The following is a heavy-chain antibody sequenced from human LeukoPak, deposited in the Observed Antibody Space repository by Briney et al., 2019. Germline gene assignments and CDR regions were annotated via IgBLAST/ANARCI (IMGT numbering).Heavy chain of an antibody. V-gene: IGHV3-23*01. J-gene: IGHJ3*02. CDR2: ISGSGGST. D-gene: IGHD6-13*01. Sequence: PGGSLRLSCAASGFTFSSYAMSWVRQAPGKGLEWVSAISGSGGSTYYADSVKGRFTISRDNSKNTLYLQMNSLRAEDTAVYYCAKDLRAGYSSSWIRRVVSAAFEIWGQGTMVTVSS. CDR1: GFTFSSYA. CDR3: AKDLRAGYSSSWIRRVVSAAFEI.